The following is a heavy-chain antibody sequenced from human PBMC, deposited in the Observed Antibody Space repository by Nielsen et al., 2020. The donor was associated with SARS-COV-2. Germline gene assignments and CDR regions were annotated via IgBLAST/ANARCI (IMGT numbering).Heavy chain of an antibody. J-gene: IGHJ3*01. D-gene: IGHD3-10*01. Sequence: GESLEISCAASGFTFNIYAMAWVRRAPGRGLQWVTGVSASGGSTYYTDSVKGRFSISRDNSKNTLFLQMHSLRVEDTAVYYCAKDGVVRGDALDLWGQGTMVTVSS. V-gene: IGHV3-23*01. CDR1: GFTFNIYA. CDR3: AKDGVVRGDALDL. CDR2: VSASGGST.